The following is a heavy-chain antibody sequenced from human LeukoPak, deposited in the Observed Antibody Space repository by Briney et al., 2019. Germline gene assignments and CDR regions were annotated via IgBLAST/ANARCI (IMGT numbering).Heavy chain of an antibody. V-gene: IGHV3-7*01. D-gene: IGHD3-3*01. CDR2: IKQDGSEK. J-gene: IGHJ4*02. Sequence: QPGGSLRLSCAAPGFTFSSYWMSWVRQAPGKGLEWVANIKQDGSEKYYVDSVKGRFTISRDNAKNSLYLQMNSLRAEDTAVYYCARATFWSGYYLSFDYWGQGTLVTVSS. CDR3: ARATFWSGYYLSFDY. CDR1: GFTFSSYW.